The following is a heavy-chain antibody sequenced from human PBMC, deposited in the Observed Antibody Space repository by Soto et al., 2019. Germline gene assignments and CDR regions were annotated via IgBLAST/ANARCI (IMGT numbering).Heavy chain of an antibody. CDR2: LNTYNGNT. CDR3: ARDVLYSPSGARRFDL. J-gene: IGHJ5*02. V-gene: IGHV1-18*01. D-gene: IGHD6-13*01. CDR1: GYTFNSYG. Sequence: QVQLVQSGGEVKKPGASVRVSCKASGYTFNSYGISWVRQAPGQGLEWMGWLNTYNGNTNYAQKFQGRVSMTTDTSTSTAYLELRSLGSDDTAVDYCARDVLYSPSGARRFDLWGQGTPVTVAS.